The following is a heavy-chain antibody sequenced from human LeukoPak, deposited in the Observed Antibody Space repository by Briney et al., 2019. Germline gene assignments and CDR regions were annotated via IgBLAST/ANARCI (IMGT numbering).Heavy chain of an antibody. D-gene: IGHD6-19*01. CDR2: ISITEGT. V-gene: IGHV4-4*07. J-gene: IGHJ4*02. Sequence: PSETLSLTCSVSGGSVNTYYWSWIRQSAGKGLEWIGRISITEGTNYNPSLKSRVSMSVDASKNQVSLKLGSVTAADTAVYYCARLRRDINDWYAANCWGQGTLVTVSS. CDR3: ARLRRDINDWYAANC. CDR1: GGSVNTYY.